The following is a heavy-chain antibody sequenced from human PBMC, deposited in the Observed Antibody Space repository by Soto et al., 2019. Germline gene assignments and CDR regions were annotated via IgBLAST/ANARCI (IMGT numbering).Heavy chain of an antibody. V-gene: IGHV3-74*01. Sequence: GGSLRLSCAASGFTFSSHWMHWVRQAPGKGLVWVSHIGPDGSSTRDADSVQGRFTISRDNARNTLYLEMKSLRDEDTAVYYCPRDNNWSYDYWGQGILVTVSS. CDR3: PRDNNWSYDY. J-gene: IGHJ4*02. CDR2: IGPDGSST. CDR1: GFTFSSHW.